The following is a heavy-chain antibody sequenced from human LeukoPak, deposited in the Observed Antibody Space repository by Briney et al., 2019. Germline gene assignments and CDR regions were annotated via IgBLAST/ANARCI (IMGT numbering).Heavy chain of an antibody. CDR3: ARGIGSSPPQAFDY. D-gene: IGHD6-6*01. CDR1: GGSISSYY. V-gene: IGHV4-4*07. CDR2: IYTSGST. Sequence: SETLSLTCTVSGGSISSYYWSWIRQPAGKGLEWIGRIYTSGSTNYNPSLKSRVTMSVDTSKNQFSLKLSSVTAADTAVYYCARGIGSSPPQAFDYWGQGTLVTVSS. J-gene: IGHJ4*02.